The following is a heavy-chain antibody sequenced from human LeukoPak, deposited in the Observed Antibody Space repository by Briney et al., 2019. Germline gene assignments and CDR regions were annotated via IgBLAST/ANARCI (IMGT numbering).Heavy chain of an antibody. D-gene: IGHD3-10*01. CDR3: ARGLGSGSSPFDY. CDR2: IYSGGNT. J-gene: IGHJ4*02. V-gene: IGHV3-53*01. CDR1: EFIVNNNY. Sequence: AGSLRLSCAASEFIVNNNYMTWVRQAPGKGLEWVSVIYSGGNTYYADSVKGRFTIFRDNSKNSLYLQMNSLRAEDTAVYYCARGLGSGSSPFDYWGQGTLVTVSS.